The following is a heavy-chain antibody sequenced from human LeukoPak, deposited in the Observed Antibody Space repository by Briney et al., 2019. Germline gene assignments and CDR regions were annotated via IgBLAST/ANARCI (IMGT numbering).Heavy chain of an antibody. V-gene: IGHV3-7*01. CDR3: ARDGGYSSGWRGDWFDP. J-gene: IGHJ5*02. CDR2: IKQDGSEK. D-gene: IGHD6-19*01. CDR1: GFTFSSYW. Sequence: GGSLRLFCAASGFTFSSYWMSWVRQAPGKGLEWVANIKQDGSEKYYVDSVKGRFTISRDNAKNSLYLQMNSLRAEDTAVYYCARDGGYSSGWRGDWFDPWGQGTLVTVSS.